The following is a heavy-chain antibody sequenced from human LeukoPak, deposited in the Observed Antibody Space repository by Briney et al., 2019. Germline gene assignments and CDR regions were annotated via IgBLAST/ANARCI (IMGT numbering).Heavy chain of an antibody. J-gene: IGHJ6*03. CDR3: ARADYYYYYYMDV. Sequence: PSETVSLTCTVSGGSISSSSYYWGWIRQPPGKGLEWIGSIYYSGSTYYNPSLKSRVTISVDTSKNQFSLKLSSVTAADTAVYYCARADYYYYYYMDVWGKGTTVTVSS. CDR1: GGSISSSSYY. CDR2: IYYSGST. V-gene: IGHV4-39*07.